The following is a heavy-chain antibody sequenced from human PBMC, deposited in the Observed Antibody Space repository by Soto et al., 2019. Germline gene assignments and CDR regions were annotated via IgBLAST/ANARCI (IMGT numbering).Heavy chain of an antibody. CDR2: ISSSSSYI. D-gene: IGHD3-16*01. Sequence: LGGSLRLSCAASGFTFSSYSMNWVRQAPGKGLEWVSSISSSSSYIYYADSVKGRFTISRDNAKNSLYLQMNSLRAEDTAVYYCARDNPLQFGGVIGRTALYYYYYMDVWGKGTTVTVSS. V-gene: IGHV3-21*01. CDR1: GFTFSSYS. J-gene: IGHJ6*03. CDR3: ARDNPLQFGGVIGRTALYYYYYMDV.